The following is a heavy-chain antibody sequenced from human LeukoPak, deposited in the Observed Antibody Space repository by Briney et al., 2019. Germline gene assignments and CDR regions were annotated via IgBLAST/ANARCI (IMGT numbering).Heavy chain of an antibody. CDR2: ISGSGVGT. CDR3: ARVGFGAVAGTIFAFDI. Sequence: PGGSLRLSCAASGFTFSSYGMSWVRQAPGKGLEWVSAISGSGVGTFYADSVKGRFTISRDNAKNSLYLQMNSLRAEDTAVYYCARVGFGAVAGTIFAFDIWGQGTMVTVSS. D-gene: IGHD6-19*01. CDR1: GFTFSSYG. V-gene: IGHV3-23*01. J-gene: IGHJ3*02.